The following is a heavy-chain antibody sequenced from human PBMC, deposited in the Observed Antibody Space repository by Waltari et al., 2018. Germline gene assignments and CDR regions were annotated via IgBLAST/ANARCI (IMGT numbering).Heavy chain of an antibody. J-gene: IGHJ6*03. Sequence: QVQLQESGSGLVKPSETLSLTCAVSGGSIRSYFWSWIRQPPGKGLEWIGYIYSTGITSYTPSLKSRVTISVDTSNNQFSLKLGSVTAADTAVYYCASGPLYYYYIDVWGKGTTVTVSS. CDR2: IYSTGIT. V-gene: IGHV4-59*01. CDR1: GGSIRSYF. CDR3: ASGPLYYYYIDV.